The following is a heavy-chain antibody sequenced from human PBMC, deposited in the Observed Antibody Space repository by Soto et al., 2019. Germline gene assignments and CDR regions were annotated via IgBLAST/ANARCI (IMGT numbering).Heavy chain of an antibody. CDR3: GIGTNSSAFSAMDV. J-gene: IGHJ6*02. D-gene: IGHD2-15*01. CDR2: ITYDGSNK. CDR1: GFTFSNNA. Sequence: QVQLVQSGGGVVKPWSSLRLSCAASGFTFSNNAMDWVRQAPGKGLEWVAVITYDGSNKYIAESVKGRFTIARDNSKSTLSLQMNSLRSEDTAVYYCGIGTNSSAFSAMDVWGQGTTVTVSS. V-gene: IGHV3-30-3*01.